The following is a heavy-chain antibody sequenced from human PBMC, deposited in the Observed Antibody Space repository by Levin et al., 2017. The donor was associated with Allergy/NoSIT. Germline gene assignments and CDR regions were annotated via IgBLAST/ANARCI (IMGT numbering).Heavy chain of an antibody. CDR1: GFTFSSYA. CDR3: AKDPESGYYDSSGYYVGYFDC. J-gene: IGHJ4*02. Sequence: GGSLRLSCAASGFTFSSYAMSWVRQAPGKGLEWVSAISGSGGSTYYADSVKGRFTISRDNSKNTLYLQMNSLRAEDTAVYYCAKDPESGYYDSSGYYVGYFDCWGQGTLVTVSS. CDR2: ISGSGGST. D-gene: IGHD3-22*01. V-gene: IGHV3-23*01.